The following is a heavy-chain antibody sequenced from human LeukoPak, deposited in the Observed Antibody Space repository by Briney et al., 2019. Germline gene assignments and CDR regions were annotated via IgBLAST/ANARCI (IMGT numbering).Heavy chain of an antibody. CDR3: ARVGFYDILTGYYNDY. Sequence: ASVKVSCKXSGYTFTGXXXXXXXQAPGQGLXXXXXXXPNSGGTNYAQKFQGRVTMTRDTSTSTAYMELRSLRSDDTAVYYCARVGFYDILTGYYNDYWGQGTLVTVSP. D-gene: IGHD3-9*01. CDR2: XXPNSGGT. CDR1: GYTFTGXX. J-gene: IGHJ4*02. V-gene: IGHV1-2*02.